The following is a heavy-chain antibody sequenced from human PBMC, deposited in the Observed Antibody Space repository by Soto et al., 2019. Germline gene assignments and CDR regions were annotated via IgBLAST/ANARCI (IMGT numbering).Heavy chain of an antibody. CDR2: FDPEDGET. D-gene: IGHD6-6*01. J-gene: IGHJ5*02. V-gene: IGHV1-24*01. CDR3: ATARASIAARRGGDWFDP. Sequence: ASVKDSCKVSGYTLTELSMHWVRQAPGKGLEWMGGFDPEDGETIYAQKFQGRVTMTEDTSTDTAYMELSSLRSEDTAVYYCATARASIAARRGGDWFDPWGQGTLVTVSS. CDR1: GYTLTELS.